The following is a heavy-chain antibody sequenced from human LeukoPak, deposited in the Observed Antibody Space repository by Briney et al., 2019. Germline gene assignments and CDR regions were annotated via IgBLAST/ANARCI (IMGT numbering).Heavy chain of an antibody. CDR2: ISSNGGST. CDR3: ARGYFDWILSDNYFDY. J-gene: IGHJ4*02. D-gene: IGHD3-9*01. V-gene: IGHV3-64*01. CDR1: GFTFSSYA. Sequence: GGSLRLSCAASGFTFSSYAMHWVRQAPGKGLEYVSAISSNGGSTYYANSVKGRFTISRDNSKNTLYLQMGSLRAEDMAVYYCARGYFDWILSDNYFDYWGQGTLVTVSS.